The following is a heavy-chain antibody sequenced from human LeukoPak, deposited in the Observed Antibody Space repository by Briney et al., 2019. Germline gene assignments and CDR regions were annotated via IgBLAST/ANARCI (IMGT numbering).Heavy chain of an antibody. CDR1: GGSISSYY. CDR2: IYYSGST. V-gene: IGHV4-59*12. D-gene: IGHD3-10*01. CDR3: ASYPYGSGSYHY. Sequence: SETLSLTCTVSGGSISSYYWSWIRQPPGKXLEWIGYIYYSGSTNYNPSLKSRVTISVDTSKNQFSLKLSSVTAADTAVYYCASYPYGSGSYHYWGQGTLVTVSS. J-gene: IGHJ4*02.